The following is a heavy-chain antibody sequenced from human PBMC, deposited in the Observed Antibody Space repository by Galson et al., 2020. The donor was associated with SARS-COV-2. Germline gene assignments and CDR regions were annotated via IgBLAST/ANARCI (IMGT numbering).Heavy chain of an antibody. CDR3: ARDVRRGWYEPHFFDY. CDR1: GYTFISYG. D-gene: IGHD6-19*01. CDR2: ISAFNGKI. Sequence: ASVKVSCKASGYTFISYGINWVRQAPGQGLEWMGWISAFNGKINYTQNLQGRVTMTSDTSTGTAYMELKSLTSDDTAVYYCARDVRRGWYEPHFFDYWGQGTLVTVSS. J-gene: IGHJ4*02. V-gene: IGHV1-18*01.